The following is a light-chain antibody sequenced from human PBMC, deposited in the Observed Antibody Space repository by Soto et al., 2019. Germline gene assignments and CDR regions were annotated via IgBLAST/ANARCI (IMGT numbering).Light chain of an antibody. CDR1: QGISND. Sequence: DIQMTQSPSSLPASVGDRVTIICRASQGISNDLGWYQQKPGKAPKRLIYAASSLDGGVPSRFSGSVSGTEFTLTISSLQPEDFATYYCLLHNTYPYTFGQGTKLEIK. CDR3: LLHNTYPYT. V-gene: IGKV1-17*01. J-gene: IGKJ2*01. CDR2: AAS.